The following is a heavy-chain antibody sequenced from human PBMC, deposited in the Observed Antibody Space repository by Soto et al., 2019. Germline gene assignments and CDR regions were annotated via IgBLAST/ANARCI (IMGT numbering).Heavy chain of an antibody. Sequence: GSLRLSCAASGFTFSSYGMPWVRQAPGQGLEWVAVIWYDGSNKYYADSVKGRFTISRDNSKNTLYLQMNSLRAEDTAVYYCAREGILTVYQRDAFDIWGQRTMVTVSS. CDR1: GFTFSSYG. CDR3: AREGILTVYQRDAFDI. D-gene: IGHD3-9*01. J-gene: IGHJ3*02. V-gene: IGHV3-33*01. CDR2: IWYDGSNK.